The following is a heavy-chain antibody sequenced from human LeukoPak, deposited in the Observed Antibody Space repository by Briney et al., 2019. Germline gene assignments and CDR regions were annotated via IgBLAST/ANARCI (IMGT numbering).Heavy chain of an antibody. V-gene: IGHV4-61*02. Sequence: SETLSLICTVSGGSISSGSYFWTWIRQPAGKRLEWIGRINTSGSTNYNPSLKSRVTISVDTSKNQFSLKLSSVTAADTAVLFCAREGYTSSWYSGYYYFDYWGQGTLVTVSS. J-gene: IGHJ4*02. D-gene: IGHD6-13*01. CDR2: INTSGST. CDR3: AREGYTSSWYSGYYYFDY. CDR1: GGSISSGSYF.